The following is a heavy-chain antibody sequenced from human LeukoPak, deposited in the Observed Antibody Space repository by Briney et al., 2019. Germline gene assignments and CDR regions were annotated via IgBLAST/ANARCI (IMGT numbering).Heavy chain of an antibody. CDR2: IYYSGYT. CDR1: GGSISSYY. D-gene: IGHD3-10*01. V-gene: IGHV4-59*01. CDR3: ARTTMVRGTYYTDV. J-gene: IGHJ6*03. Sequence: PSETLSLTCTVSGGSISSYYWSWIRQPPGKGLEWIGCIYYSGYTNYKSSLKSRVTISVDTSKNQFSLKLSSVTAADTAVYYCARTTMVRGTYYTDVWGKGTTVTVSS.